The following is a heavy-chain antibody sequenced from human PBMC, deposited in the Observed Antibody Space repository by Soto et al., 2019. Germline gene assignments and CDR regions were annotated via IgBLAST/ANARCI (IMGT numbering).Heavy chain of an antibody. CDR1: GFTLSDYD. J-gene: IGHJ3*01. Sequence: DVHLLESGGGLVQPGGSLRLFCVASGFTLSDYDMGWVRQAPGKGLEWVSLIRGDGGATYYARSLEGRLTISRDTSENTLYLQMNSLRVEDTALYYCAKDRRGGEYPAFDLWGQGTLVTVSS. CDR3: AKDRRGGEYPAFDL. CDR2: IRGDGGAT. D-gene: IGHD2-21*01. V-gene: IGHV3-23*01.